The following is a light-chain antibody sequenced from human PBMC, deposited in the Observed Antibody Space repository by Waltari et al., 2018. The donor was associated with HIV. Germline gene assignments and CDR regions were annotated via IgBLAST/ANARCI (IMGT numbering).Light chain of an antibody. CDR1: SGSIASNY. J-gene: IGLJ3*02. CDR3: QSFNDNSEWV. CDR2: EDN. V-gene: IGLV6-57*03. Sequence: NFILTQTHSVSASPGETVIISCTRSSGSIASNYVHWFQQRPGAAPTTIIYEDNQRSSGIPDRFSGSIDTSSNSASLTISGLKTEDEADYYCQSFNDNSEWVFGGGTKVTVL.